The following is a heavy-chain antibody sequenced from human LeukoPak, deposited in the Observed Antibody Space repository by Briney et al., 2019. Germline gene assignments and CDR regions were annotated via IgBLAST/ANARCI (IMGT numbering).Heavy chain of an antibody. J-gene: IGHJ3*02. CDR2: ISYDGTNK. V-gene: IGHV3-30*18. CDR3: AKDRAFIVAYAFDI. Sequence: GGSLGLSCAASGFTFSSYGMHWVRQAPGKGLEWVAVISYDGTNKYYADSVEGRFTISRDNSKNTLYLQMNSLRAEDRAVYYCAKDRAFIVAYAFDIWGQGTMVTVSS. CDR1: GFTFSSYG. D-gene: IGHD5-12*01.